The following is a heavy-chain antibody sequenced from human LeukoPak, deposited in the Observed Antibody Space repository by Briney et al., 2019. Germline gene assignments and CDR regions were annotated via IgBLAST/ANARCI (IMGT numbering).Heavy chain of an antibody. CDR1: GGSISSGGYY. CDR2: IYYSGST. V-gene: IGHV4-31*03. J-gene: IGHJ6*02. CDR3: ARAVCSSTSCFNYYYYGMDV. D-gene: IGHD2-2*01. Sequence: SSETLSLTCTVSGGSISSGGYYWSWIRQHPGKGLEWIGYIYYSGSTYYNPSLESRVTISVDTSKNQFSLKLSSVTAADTAVYYCARAVCSSTSCFNYYYYGMDVWGQGTTVTVSS.